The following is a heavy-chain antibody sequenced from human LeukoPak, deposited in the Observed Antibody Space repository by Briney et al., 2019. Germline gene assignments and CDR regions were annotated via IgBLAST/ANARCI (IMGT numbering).Heavy chain of an antibody. CDR2: IYYSGST. CDR1: GGSISSHY. D-gene: IGHD5-18*01. J-gene: IGHJ6*03. CDR3: ARDRSGYSYGKDRKYYYYYYYMDV. V-gene: IGHV4-59*11. Sequence: SETLSLTRTVSGGSISSHYWSWIRQPPGKGLEWIGYIYYSGSTNYNPSLKSRVTISVDTSKNQFSLKLSSVTAADTAVYYCARDRSGYSYGKDRKYYYYYYYMDVWGKGTTVTVSS.